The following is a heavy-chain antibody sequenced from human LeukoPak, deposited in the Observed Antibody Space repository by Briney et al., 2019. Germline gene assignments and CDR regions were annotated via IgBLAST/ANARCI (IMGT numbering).Heavy chain of an antibody. V-gene: IGHV3-21*06. CDR3: ARYSDTGYSSSWYSTPFGY. J-gene: IGHJ4*02. CDR1: GFTFSSYS. Sequence: GGSLRLSCAASGFTFSSYSMNWVRQTPGKGLEWVSSISSSNIYIYYADSVKGRFTIPRDNAKNSLYLQMNSLRPEDTAVYYCARYSDTGYSSSWYSTPFGYWGQGTLVTVST. CDR2: ISSSNIYI. D-gene: IGHD6-13*01.